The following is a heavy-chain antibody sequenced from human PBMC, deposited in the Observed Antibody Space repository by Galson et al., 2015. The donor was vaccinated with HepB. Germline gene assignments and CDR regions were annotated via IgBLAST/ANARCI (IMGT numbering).Heavy chain of an antibody. D-gene: IGHD3-3*01. CDR1: GGSISSGGYY. CDR3: ARGAEYDVWSGQPRQGMDV. V-gene: IGHV4-31*03. CDR2: MYYSGTT. Sequence: LSLTCTVSGGSISSGGYYWSWIRQHPGKGLEWIGYMYYSGTTYYKPSLKSRMIISVDTSKNQFSLKLRSVTAADTAVYYCARGAEYDVWSGQPRQGMDVWGLGTTVTVSS. J-gene: IGHJ6*02.